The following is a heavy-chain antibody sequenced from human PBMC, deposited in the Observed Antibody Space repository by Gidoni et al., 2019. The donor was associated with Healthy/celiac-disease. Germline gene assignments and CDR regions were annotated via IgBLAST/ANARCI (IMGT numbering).Heavy chain of an antibody. V-gene: IGHV2-70*01. CDR2: IDWDDDK. J-gene: IGHJ4*02. Sequence: QVTLRESGPALVKPTQTLTLTCTFSGFSLSTSGMCVSWIRQPPGKALEWLALIDWDDDKYYSTSLKTRLTISKDTSKNQVVLTMTNMDPVDTATYYCARMYYDFWSPQGNFDYWGQGTLVTVSS. D-gene: IGHD3-3*01. CDR3: ARMYYDFWSPQGNFDY. CDR1: GFSLSTSGMC.